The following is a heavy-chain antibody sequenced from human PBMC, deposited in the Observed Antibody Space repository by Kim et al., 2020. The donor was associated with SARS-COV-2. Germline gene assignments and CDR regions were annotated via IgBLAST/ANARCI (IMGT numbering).Heavy chain of an antibody. Sequence: DSVKGRFTISRDNAKNSLYLQMNSLRAEDTAVYYCARDHPNSAATRVMDVWGQGTTVTVSS. CDR3: ARDHPNSAATRVMDV. V-gene: IGHV3-7*01. D-gene: IGHD6-13*01. J-gene: IGHJ6*02.